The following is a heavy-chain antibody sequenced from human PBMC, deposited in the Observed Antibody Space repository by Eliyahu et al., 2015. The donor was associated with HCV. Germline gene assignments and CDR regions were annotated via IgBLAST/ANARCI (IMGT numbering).Heavy chain of an antibody. CDR1: GFTFGXXA. D-gene: IGHD2-2*01. CDR2: ISGSGGST. CDR3: AKGGYCSSTSCYYFYYGMDF. Sequence: EVQLLESGGGLVQPGGSLRPSCAASGFTFGXXAMSGVRQAPGKGLEWVSAISGSGGSTYYADSVKGRFTISRDNSKNTLYLQMNSLTAEDTAVYYCAKGGYCSSTSCYYFYYGMDFWGQGTTVTVSS. V-gene: IGHV3-23*01. J-gene: IGHJ6*02.